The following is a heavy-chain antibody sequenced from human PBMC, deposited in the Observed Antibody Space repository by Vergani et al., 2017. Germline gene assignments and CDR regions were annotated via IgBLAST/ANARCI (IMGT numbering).Heavy chain of an antibody. CDR3: ARAPIIAAAGAGDAFDI. Sequence: QLQLQESGPGLVKPSETLSLTCTVSGGPISRSSYYWGWIRQPPGKGLEWIGRIYYSGRTYYNPSPKSRVTSAVDTSKNQFSLKLSAVTAADPAVYYCARAPIIAAAGAGDAFDIWGQGTMVTVSS. CDR2: IYYSGRT. CDR1: GGPISRSSYY. V-gene: IGHV4-39*07. J-gene: IGHJ3*02. D-gene: IGHD6-13*01.